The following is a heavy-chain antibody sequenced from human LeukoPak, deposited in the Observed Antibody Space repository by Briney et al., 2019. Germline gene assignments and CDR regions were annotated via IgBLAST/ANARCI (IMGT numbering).Heavy chain of an antibody. Sequence: SETLSLTCTVSGNFVSIGFYWVWLRQPPGKGLQRIGSLYSTGTTYYNPSLAGRVTVSIDSSRNQFSVTLRSVTATDTAVYYCASQWAVTNTRRFPLWGQGSLVTVSA. V-gene: IGHV4-38-2*02. CDR1: GNFVSIGFY. CDR3: ASQWAVTNTRRFPL. CDR2: LYSTGTT. J-gene: IGHJ3*01. D-gene: IGHD4-17*01.